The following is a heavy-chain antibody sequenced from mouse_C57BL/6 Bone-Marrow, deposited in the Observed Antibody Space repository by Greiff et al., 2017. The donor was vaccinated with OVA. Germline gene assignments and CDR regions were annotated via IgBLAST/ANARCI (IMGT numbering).Heavy chain of an antibody. CDR2: IYPGDGDT. CDR1: GYAFSSSW. D-gene: IGHD1-1*01. Sequence: LQESGPELVKPGASVKISCKASGYAFSSSWMNWVKQRPGKGLEWIGRIYPGDGDTNYNGKFKGKATLTADKSSSTAYMQLSSLTSEDSAVYFCAPYYYGSSPYWYFDVWGTGTTVTVSS. J-gene: IGHJ1*03. CDR3: APYYYGSSPYWYFDV. V-gene: IGHV1-82*01.